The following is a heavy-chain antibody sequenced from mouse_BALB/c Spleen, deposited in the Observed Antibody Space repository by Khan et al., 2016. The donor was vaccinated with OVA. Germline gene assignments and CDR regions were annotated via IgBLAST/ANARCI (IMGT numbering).Heavy chain of an antibody. J-gene: IGHJ3*01. CDR2: IIPYNDYT. V-gene: IGHV1S45*01. CDR3: ARAWAVRRNAWFSY. D-gene: IGHD2-14*01. Sequence: VQLQQSGAELVRPGASVKISCKAFGYTFSNHHINWVKQRPGQGLDWIGYIIPYNDYTNYNQKFMGKATLTVDKSSSTAYMELSSLSSEDSAVYFCARAWAVRRNAWFSYWGQGTLVTVSA. CDR1: GYTFSNHH.